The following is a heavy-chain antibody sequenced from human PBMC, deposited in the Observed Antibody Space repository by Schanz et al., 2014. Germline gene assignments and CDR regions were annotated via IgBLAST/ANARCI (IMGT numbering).Heavy chain of an antibody. CDR2: IWYDGSNK. Sequence: QVQLVESGGGVVQPGTSLRLSCAASGFTFRGHAMHWVRQAPGKGLEWVAVIWYDGSNKYYADSVKGRFTISRDNSKNTLYLQMNSLRAEDTAVYYCAKEKGDCSSTSCSYYFDYWGQGILVTVSS. J-gene: IGHJ4*02. V-gene: IGHV3-33*06. D-gene: IGHD2-2*01. CDR3: AKEKGDCSSTSCSYYFDY. CDR1: GFTFRGHA.